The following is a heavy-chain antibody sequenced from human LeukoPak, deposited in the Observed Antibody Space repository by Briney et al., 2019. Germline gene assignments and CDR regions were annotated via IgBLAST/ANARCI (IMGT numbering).Heavy chain of an antibody. CDR3: ANTDY. V-gene: IGHV3-9*01. J-gene: IGHJ4*02. CDR2: ISWNSGSI. Sequence: SLRLSSAASGFTFDHYAMHWVRQAPGKGLEWVSGISWNSGSIGYADSVKGRFTISRDNAKNSLYLQMNSLRAEDTALYYCANTDYWGQGTLVTVSS. CDR1: GFTFDHYA.